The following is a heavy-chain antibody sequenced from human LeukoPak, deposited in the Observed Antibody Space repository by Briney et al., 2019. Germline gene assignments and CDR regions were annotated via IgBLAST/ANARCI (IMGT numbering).Heavy chain of an antibody. CDR1: GFTFSSYK. D-gene: IGHD3-22*01. CDR3: ARGDYYYDSRGYYYFDY. Sequence: GGTLTLSCAASGFTFSSYKMNWVRQAPGKGLESISYINSSGSTIYYAHSVKSRFTISRDNAKNSLCLQMNSLRAEDTAVYYCARGDYYYDSRGYYYFDYWGQGTLVTVSS. CDR2: INSSGSTI. J-gene: IGHJ4*02. V-gene: IGHV3-48*03.